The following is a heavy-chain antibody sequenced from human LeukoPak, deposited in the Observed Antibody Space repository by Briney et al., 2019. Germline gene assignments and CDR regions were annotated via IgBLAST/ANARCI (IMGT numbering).Heavy chain of an antibody. J-gene: IGHJ4*02. CDR3: AREVSSWGAHFDY. CDR2: INTNTGNP. Sequence: GASMKVSCKVSGYIFTELSMHWVRQAPGQGLEWMGWINTNTGNPTYAQGFTGRFVFSLDTSVSTAYLQISSLKAEDTAVYYCAREVSSWGAHFDYWGQGTLVTVSS. V-gene: IGHV7-4-1*02. D-gene: IGHD3-16*01. CDR1: GYIFTELS.